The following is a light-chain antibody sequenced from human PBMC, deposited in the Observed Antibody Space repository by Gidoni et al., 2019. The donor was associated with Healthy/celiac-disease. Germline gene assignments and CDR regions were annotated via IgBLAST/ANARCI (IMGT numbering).Light chain of an antibody. CDR2: QDN. Sequence: SYELTQPPSVSVSPGQTASITCSGDMLGNKFASWYQQKPGQSPLLVIYQDNKRPSGIPERFSGSKSGKTATLTITGTQAMDEADYFCQAWDRNTAVFGTGTKVTVL. CDR3: QAWDRNTAV. CDR1: MLGNKF. J-gene: IGLJ1*01. V-gene: IGLV3-1*01.